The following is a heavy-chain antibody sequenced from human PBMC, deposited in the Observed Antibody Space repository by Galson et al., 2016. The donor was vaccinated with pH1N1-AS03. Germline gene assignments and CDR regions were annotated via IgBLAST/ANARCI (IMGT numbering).Heavy chain of an antibody. D-gene: IGHD2-21*01. CDR2: ISFTSDYR. J-gene: IGHJ6*02. Sequence: SLRLSCAASGFSLSDYYMTWIRQAPGKGLEWVAYISFTSDYRHYADSVKGRFTISRDNAKDSLYLQMDSLRGEDTAVYYCARARGGEDAWSQDVWGQGTTVTVSS. CDR3: ARARGGEDAWSQDV. CDR1: GFSLSDYY. V-gene: IGHV3-11*03.